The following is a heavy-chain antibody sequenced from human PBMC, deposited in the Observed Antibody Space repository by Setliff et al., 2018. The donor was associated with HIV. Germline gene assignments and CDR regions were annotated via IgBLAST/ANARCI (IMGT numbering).Heavy chain of an antibody. CDR3: GRHRVAARPSYFDL. D-gene: IGHD6-6*01. J-gene: IGHJ4*02. Sequence: SETLSLTCIVSGVSTISSSSSYYWGWIRQPPGKGLEWIGSTYFRGGTYNNPYLENRFSISIDTSENQISLKLYSVTAADTAIYYCGRHRVAARPSYFDLWGQGTRVTVSS. CDR1: GVSTISSSSSYY. V-gene: IGHV4-39*01. CDR2: TYFRGGT.